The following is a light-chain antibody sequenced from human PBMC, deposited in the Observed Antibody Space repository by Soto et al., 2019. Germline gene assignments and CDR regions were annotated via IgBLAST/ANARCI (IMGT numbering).Light chain of an antibody. CDR2: KAS. Sequence: DIQMTQSPSTLSASVGDRVTITCRASQSISSWLAWYQQKPGKAPKLLIYKASSLESGVPSRFSGSGSGTEFTLTISSLQAEDVATYYCQQYYHDVWTFGQGTKVDIK. V-gene: IGKV1-5*03. J-gene: IGKJ1*01. CDR3: QQYYHDVWT. CDR1: QSISSW.